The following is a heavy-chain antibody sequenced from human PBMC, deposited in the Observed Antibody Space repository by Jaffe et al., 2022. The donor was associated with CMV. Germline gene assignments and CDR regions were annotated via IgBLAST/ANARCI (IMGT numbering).Heavy chain of an antibody. CDR1: GFTFGDYA. CDR2: IRSKAYGGTT. CDR3: TRLVLVVTPLFDY. J-gene: IGHJ4*02. D-gene: IGHD2-21*02. V-gene: IGHV3-49*04. Sequence: EVQLVESGGGLVQPGRSLRLSCTASGFTFGDYAMSWVRQAPGKGLEWVGFIRSKAYGGTTEYAASVKGRFTISRDDSKSIAYLQMNSLKTEDTAVYYCTRLVLVVTPLFDYWGQGTLVTVSS.